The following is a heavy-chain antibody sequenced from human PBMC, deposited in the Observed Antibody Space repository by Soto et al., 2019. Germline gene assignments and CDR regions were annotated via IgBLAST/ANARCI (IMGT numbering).Heavy chain of an antibody. CDR1: GFTFSSYE. J-gene: IGHJ6*02. Sequence: GGSLRLSCAASGFTFSSYEMNWVRQAPGKGLEWVSYISSSGSTIYYADSVKGRFTISRDNAKNSLYLQMNSLRAEDTAVYYCARETTVNYYYYGMDVWGQGTTVTVSS. CDR2: ISSSGSTI. V-gene: IGHV3-48*03. CDR3: ARETTVNYYYYGMDV. D-gene: IGHD4-4*01.